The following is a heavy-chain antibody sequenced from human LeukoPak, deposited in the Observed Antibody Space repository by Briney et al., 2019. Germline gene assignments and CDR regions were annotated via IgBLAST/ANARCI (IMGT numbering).Heavy chain of an antibody. CDR3: VKGPRPDITVAHTVEN. V-gene: IGHV3-23*01. Sequence: GGSLILSSAAAGFIFSNYAMSRVRQVPGRGLQWVSTISSRGDSTYVADSVKGRFTISRDNSKNSLYLQMNTVRAEDTAVYYCVKGPRPDITVAHTVENWGQGTLVTVSS. D-gene: IGHD6-19*01. CDR1: GFIFSNYA. CDR2: ISSRGDST. J-gene: IGHJ4*02.